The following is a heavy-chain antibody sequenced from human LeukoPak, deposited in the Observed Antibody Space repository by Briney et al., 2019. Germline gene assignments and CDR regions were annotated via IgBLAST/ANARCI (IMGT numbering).Heavy chain of an antibody. Sequence: GGSLRLSCAASGFAFNSYAFNWVRQAPGKGLEWVSYISSSSNVIYYTDSVKGRFTISRDNARNLLSLQMNSLRAEDTAVYYCARGDPIYDFWSGGDYWGQGSLVTVSS. CDR2: ISSSSNVI. CDR1: GFAFNSYA. D-gene: IGHD3-3*01. CDR3: ARGDPIYDFWSGGDY. V-gene: IGHV3-48*01. J-gene: IGHJ4*02.